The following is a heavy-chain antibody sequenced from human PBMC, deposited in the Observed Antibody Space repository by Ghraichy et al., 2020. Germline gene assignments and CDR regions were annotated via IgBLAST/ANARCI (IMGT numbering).Heavy chain of an antibody. Sequence: SETLSLTCAVSGGAISSGGYSWRWIRQPPGKGLEWIGYIYDTGSTKYIPSLKSRVTISVDRSKNQFSLKLSSVTAADTAVYYCARFFGVDYYFDYWGQGTLVTVSS. J-gene: IGHJ4*02. D-gene: IGHD3-3*01. CDR2: IYDTGST. V-gene: IGHV4-30-2*01. CDR3: ARFFGVDYYFDY. CDR1: GGAISSGGYS.